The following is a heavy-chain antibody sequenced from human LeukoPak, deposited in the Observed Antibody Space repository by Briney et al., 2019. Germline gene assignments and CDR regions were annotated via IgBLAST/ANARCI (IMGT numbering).Heavy chain of an antibody. CDR2: INHSGST. J-gene: IGHJ2*01. D-gene: IGHD5-24*01. CDR3: ARPLGNGYSYWYFDL. Sequence: SETLSLTCTVSGGSISGYYWSWIRQPPGKGLEWIGEINHSGSTNYNPSLKSRVTISVDTSKNQFSLKLSSVTAADTAVYYCARPLGNGYSYWYFDLWGRGTLVTVSS. V-gene: IGHV4-34*01. CDR1: GGSISGYY.